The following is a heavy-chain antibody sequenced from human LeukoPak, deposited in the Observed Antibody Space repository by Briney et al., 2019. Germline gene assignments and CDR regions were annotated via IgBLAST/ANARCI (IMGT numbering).Heavy chain of an antibody. V-gene: IGHV4-59*01. CDR3: ARTTTVRGTYYMDV. CDR2: IYYSGST. CDR1: GGSISSYY. Sequence: PSETLSLTCTVSGGSISSYYWSWIRQPPGKGLEWIGYIYYSGSTNYNPSLKSRVTISVDTSKNQFSLKLSSVTAADTAVYYCARTTTVRGTYYMDVWGKGTTVTISS. J-gene: IGHJ6*03. D-gene: IGHD3-10*01.